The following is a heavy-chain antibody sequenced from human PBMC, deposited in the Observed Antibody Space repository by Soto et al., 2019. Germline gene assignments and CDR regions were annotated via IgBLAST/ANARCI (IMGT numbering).Heavy chain of an antibody. D-gene: IGHD3-3*01. CDR2: VYHTGTN. CDR1: NVSITSSY. J-gene: IGHJ5*01. V-gene: IGHV4-59*01. Sequence: SETLSLTFSVSNVSITSSYWNWIRQSPGKGLEWIGFVYHTGTNKYNPSLKGRVTMSVDTSRNEFSLRLTSVTTADTGFYLCARDFAGRGPFDPWGPGTQVTVSA. CDR3: ARDFAGRGPFDP.